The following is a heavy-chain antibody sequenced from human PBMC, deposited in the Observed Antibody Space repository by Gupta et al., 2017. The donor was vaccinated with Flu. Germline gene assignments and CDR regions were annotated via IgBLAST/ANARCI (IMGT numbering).Heavy chain of an antibody. CDR3: ARRDRMAVAGNRYYYGMDV. V-gene: IGHV3-48*03. Sequence: EVQLVESGGGLVQPGGSLRLSCAASGFTFSSYEMNWVRQAPGKGLEWVSYISSSGSTIYYADSVKGRFTISRDNAKNSLYLQMNSLRAEDTAVYYCARRDRMAVAGNRYYYGMDVWGQGTTVTVSS. CDR1: GFTFSSYE. D-gene: IGHD6-19*01. J-gene: IGHJ6*02. CDR2: ISSSGSTI.